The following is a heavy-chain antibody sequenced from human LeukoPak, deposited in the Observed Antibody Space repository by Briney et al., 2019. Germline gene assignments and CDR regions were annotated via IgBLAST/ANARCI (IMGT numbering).Heavy chain of an antibody. CDR1: GYTFTGDY. D-gene: IGHD2-15*01. J-gene: IGHJ5*02. Sequence: ASVTVSCKASGYTFTGDYMHWVRQAPGQGLEWMGWINPRSGGTKYAQKFQGRVTMTRDTSINTAYMELSRLRSDDTAVYYCAREDIVVVVAATGWFDPWGQGTLVTVSS. CDR2: INPRSGGT. CDR3: AREDIVVVVAATGWFDP. V-gene: IGHV1-2*02.